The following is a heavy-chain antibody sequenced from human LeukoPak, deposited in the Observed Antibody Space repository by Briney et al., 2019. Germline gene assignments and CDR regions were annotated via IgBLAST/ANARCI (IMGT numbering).Heavy chain of an antibody. CDR1: GGSFSGYY. CDR2: INHSGST. V-gene: IGHV4-34*01. CDR3: AREDDYGDSRGFDY. D-gene: IGHD4-17*01. J-gene: IGHJ4*02. Sequence: PSETLSLTCAVYGGSFSGYYWSWIRQPPGKGLEWIGEINHSGSTNYNPSLKSRVTISVDTSKNQFSLKLSSVTAADTAVYYCAREDDYGDSRGFDYWGQGTLVTVSS.